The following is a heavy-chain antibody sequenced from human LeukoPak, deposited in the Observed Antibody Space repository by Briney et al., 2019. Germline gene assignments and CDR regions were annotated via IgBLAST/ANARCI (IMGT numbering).Heavy chain of an antibody. CDR3: VRGSDWYYFDF. J-gene: IGHJ4*02. CDR1: GFTFDDYA. D-gene: IGHD6-19*01. Sequence: GGSLRLSCAASGFTFDDYAMHWVRQVPGQGLVWVSRTNTDGSTIVYANSVKGQFTMSRDNAKNTLYLQMNSLRAEDTAIYYCVRGSDWYYFDFWGQGILVAVSS. V-gene: IGHV3-74*01. CDR2: TNTDGSTI.